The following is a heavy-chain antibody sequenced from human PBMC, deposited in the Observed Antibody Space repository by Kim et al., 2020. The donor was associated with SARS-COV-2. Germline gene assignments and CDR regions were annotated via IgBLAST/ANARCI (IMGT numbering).Heavy chain of an antibody. Sequence: SETLSLTCAVYGGSFSGYYWSWIRQPPGKGLEWIGEINHSGSTNYNPSLKSRVTISVDTSKNQFSLKLSSVTAADTAVYYCARTTDRIAAAGTDYWGQGTLVTFSS. CDR1: GGSFSGYY. CDR2: INHSGST. CDR3: ARTTDRIAAAGTDY. D-gene: IGHD6-13*01. V-gene: IGHV4-34*01. J-gene: IGHJ4*02.